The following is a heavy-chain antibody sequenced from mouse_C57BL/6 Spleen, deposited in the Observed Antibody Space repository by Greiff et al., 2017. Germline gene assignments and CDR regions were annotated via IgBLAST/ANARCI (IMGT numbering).Heavy chain of an antibody. J-gene: IGHJ2*01. CDR1: GFTFSSYA. CDR3: TREETVVWIDY. D-gene: IGHD1-1*01. Sequence: EVQRVESGEGLVKPGGSLKLSCAASGFTFSSYAMSWVRQTPEKRLEWVAYISSGGDYIYYADTVKGRFTISRDNARNTLYLQMSSLKSEDTAMYYCTREETVVWIDYWGQGATLTVSS. V-gene: IGHV5-9-1*02. CDR2: ISSGGDYI.